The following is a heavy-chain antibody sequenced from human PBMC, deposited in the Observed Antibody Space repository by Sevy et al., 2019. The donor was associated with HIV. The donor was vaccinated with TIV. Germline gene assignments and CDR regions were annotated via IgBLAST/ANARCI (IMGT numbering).Heavy chain of an antibody. CDR3: AKNSAQWLPYYFDF. Sequence: GGSLRLSCAASGFTFSDYAIDWIRQAPGKGLEWVAFISHDGRNTYYAASVKGRFTISRDNSKNTLYLQINSLRAEDTAVYYCAKNSAQWLPYYFDFWGQGTLVTVSS. V-gene: IGHV3-30*18. D-gene: IGHD6-19*01. CDR1: GFTFSDYA. CDR2: ISHDGRNT. J-gene: IGHJ4*02.